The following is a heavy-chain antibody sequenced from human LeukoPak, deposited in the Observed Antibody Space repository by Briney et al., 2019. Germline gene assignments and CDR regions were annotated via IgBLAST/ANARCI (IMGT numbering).Heavy chain of an antibody. J-gene: IGHJ4*02. D-gene: IGHD1-1*01. CDR1: GFTFSSYS. CDR3: AKSKQLAPWDY. CDR2: ISSSSSYI. Sequence: PGGSLRLACAASGFTFSSYSMNWVRQAPGRGLEWVSSISSSSSYIYYTDSVKGRFTISRDNSKNTLYLQMNSLRAEDTAVYYCAKSKQLAPWDYWGQGTLVTVSS. V-gene: IGHV3-21*04.